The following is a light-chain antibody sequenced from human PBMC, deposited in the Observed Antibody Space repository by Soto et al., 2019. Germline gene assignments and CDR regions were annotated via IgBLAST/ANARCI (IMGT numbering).Light chain of an antibody. CDR1: SSDVGGYNY. V-gene: IGLV2-14*01. CDR2: AVS. Sequence: QSALTQPASVSGSPGQSITISCTGTSSDVGGYNYVSWYQQHPGKAPKLMIYAVSNRPSGVSNRFSGPKSGNTASLTISGLQAEDEADYYCSSYTSSSTLLFGGGTQLTVL. J-gene: IGLJ2*01. CDR3: SSYTSSSTLL.